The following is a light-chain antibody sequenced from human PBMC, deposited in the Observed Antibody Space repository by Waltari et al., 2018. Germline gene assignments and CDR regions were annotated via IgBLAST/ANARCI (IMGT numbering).Light chain of an antibody. J-gene: IGKJ4*01. Sequence: AMRMTQSPSSFSASTGDRGTITCRASQGISSYLAWYQQKPGKAPKLLIYAASTLQSGVPSRFSGSGSGTDFTLTISCLQSEDFATYYCQQYYSYDLTFGGGTKVEIK. CDR3: QQYYSYDLT. V-gene: IGKV1-8*01. CDR2: AAS. CDR1: QGISSY.